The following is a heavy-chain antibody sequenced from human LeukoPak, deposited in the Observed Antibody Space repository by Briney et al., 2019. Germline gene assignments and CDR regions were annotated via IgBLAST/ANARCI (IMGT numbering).Heavy chain of an antibody. CDR1: GGSISSGCYY. J-gene: IGHJ4*02. D-gene: IGHD6-13*01. CDR2: IYYSEPI. V-gene: IGHV4-39*01. Sequence: SETLSLTCTVSGGSISSGCYYWGWLRQPPGKGLEWIGSIYYSEPIHYHPSLESRVTISVDMSKNQFFLKLTSVTAADTGVYYCARHDRAARGTWYEGKYWGQGTLVTVST. CDR3: ARHDRAARGTWYEGKY.